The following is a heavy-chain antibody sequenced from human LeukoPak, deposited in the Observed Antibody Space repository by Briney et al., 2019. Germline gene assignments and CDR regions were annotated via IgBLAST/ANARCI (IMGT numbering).Heavy chain of an antibody. Sequence: TGGSLRLSCAASGFTFSDYYMSWIRQAPGKGLEWVSYISSSGSTIYYADSVTGRSTISRDNAKNSLYLQMNSLRAEDTAVYYCARATSGCRPGCYNGYWGQGTLVTVSS. CDR1: GFTFSDYY. J-gene: IGHJ4*02. CDR2: ISSSGSTI. D-gene: IGHD2-2*02. CDR3: ARATSGCRPGCYNGY. V-gene: IGHV3-11*04.